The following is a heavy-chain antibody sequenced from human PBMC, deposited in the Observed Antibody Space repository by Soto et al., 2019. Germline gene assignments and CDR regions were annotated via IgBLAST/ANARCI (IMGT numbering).Heavy chain of an antibody. J-gene: IGHJ4*02. CDR3: ARYARIPDY. Sequence: SETLSLTCTVSGASITSYYWSWFRQPPGQGLESLGYIHHTGATNSNPSLRGRLSISIDTAKNQFSLKLSSVTSADTAIYYCARYARIPDYWGPGTLVTVSS. V-gene: IGHV4-59*01. D-gene: IGHD2-2*02. CDR2: IHHTGAT. CDR1: GASITSYY.